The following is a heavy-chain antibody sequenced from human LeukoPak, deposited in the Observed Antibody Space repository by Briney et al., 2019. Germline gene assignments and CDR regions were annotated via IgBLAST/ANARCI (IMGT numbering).Heavy chain of an antibody. D-gene: IGHD3-22*01. CDR2: IYYSGST. Sequence: SETLSLTCTVSGGSISSYYWSWIRQPPGKGLEWIGYIYYSGSTNYNPSLKSRVTISVDTSKNQFSPKLSSVTAADTAVYYCARTMIDAFDIWGQGTMVTVSS. CDR1: GGSISSYY. V-gene: IGHV4-59*01. J-gene: IGHJ3*02. CDR3: ARTMIDAFDI.